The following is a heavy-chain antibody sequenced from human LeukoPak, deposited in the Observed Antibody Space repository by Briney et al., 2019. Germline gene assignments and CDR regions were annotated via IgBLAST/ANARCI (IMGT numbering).Heavy chain of an antibody. V-gene: IGHV3-23*01. CDR1: GFTFSSAA. CDR3: ARRNFDY. CDR2: ISSSGGST. Sequence: PGGSLRLSCAASGFTFSSAAMSWVRQAPGKGLEWVSIISSSGGSTYYADSVKGRFIISRDNSKNTLYLQMNSLRAEDTAVYYCARRNFDYWGQGTLVTVSS. J-gene: IGHJ4*02.